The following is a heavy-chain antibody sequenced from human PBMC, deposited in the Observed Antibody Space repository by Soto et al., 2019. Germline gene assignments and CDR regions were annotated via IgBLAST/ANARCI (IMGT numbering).Heavy chain of an antibody. D-gene: IGHD3-22*01. J-gene: IGHJ3*02. V-gene: IGHV1-8*01. CDR3: GRGRYYYDSSGHDAFDI. Sequence: ASVKVSCKASGYTFTSYDINWVRQATGQGLEWMGWMNPNSGNTGYAQKFQGRVTMTRNTSINTAYMELSSLRSEDTAVYYCGRGRYYYDSSGHDAFDIWGQGTMVTVSS. CDR2: MNPNSGNT. CDR1: GYTFTSYD.